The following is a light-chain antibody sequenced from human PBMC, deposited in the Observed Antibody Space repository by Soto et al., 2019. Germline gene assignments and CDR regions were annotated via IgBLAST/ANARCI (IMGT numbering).Light chain of an antibody. CDR1: SSNIGEFT. V-gene: IGLV1-44*01. J-gene: IGLJ1*01. CDR3: AAWDDSLNGHYI. Sequence: QSVLTQPPSASGTPGPRVTISFFGGSSNIGEFTVNWYQQLPRTAPKVLIYSNNQRPSGVPDRFSGSKSGTSASLAISGLQSEDEADYYCAAWDDSLNGHYIFGTGTKVTVL. CDR2: SNN.